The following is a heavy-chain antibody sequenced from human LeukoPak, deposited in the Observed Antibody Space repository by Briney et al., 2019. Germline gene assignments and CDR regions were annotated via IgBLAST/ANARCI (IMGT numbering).Heavy chain of an antibody. Sequence: SETLSLTCTVSGGSISSYYWSWLRQPPGKGLEWIGYIYYSGRTNYNPSLKSRVTISVDTSKNQFSLKLSSVTAADTAVYYCAAGVVATIRFPFDYWGQGTLVTVSS. D-gene: IGHD5-12*01. V-gene: IGHV4-59*01. J-gene: IGHJ4*02. CDR3: AAGVVATIRFPFDY. CDR1: GGSISSYY. CDR2: IYYSGRT.